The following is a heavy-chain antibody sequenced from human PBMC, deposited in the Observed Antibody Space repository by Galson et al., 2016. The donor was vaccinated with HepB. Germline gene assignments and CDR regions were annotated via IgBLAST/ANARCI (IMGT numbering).Heavy chain of an antibody. J-gene: IGHJ4*02. D-gene: IGHD3-16*01. Sequence: SLRLSCAASGFSFSSYSMHWVRQAPGKGLEWVAVISTDGNNAYFADSVKGRFTISRDNSKNTVDLPMHSLGRGDTAVYYCAREDGVHYETSVYHGSLDSWGQGTLVTVAS. CDR1: GFSFSSYS. CDR2: ISTDGNNA. CDR3: AREDGVHYETSVYHGSLDS. V-gene: IGHV3-30-3*01.